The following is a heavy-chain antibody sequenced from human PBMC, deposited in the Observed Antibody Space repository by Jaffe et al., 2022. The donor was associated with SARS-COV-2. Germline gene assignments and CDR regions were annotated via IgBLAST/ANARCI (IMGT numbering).Heavy chain of an antibody. J-gene: IGHJ6*02. D-gene: IGHD2-2*01. V-gene: IGHV3-21*01. Sequence: EVQLVESGGGLVKPGGSLRLSCAASGFTFSSYSMNWVRQAPGKGLEWVSSISSSSSYIYYADSVKGRFTISRDNAKNSLYLQMNSLRAEDTAVYYCARVFVGYCSSTSCYEGYGMDVWGQGTTVTVSS. CDR3: ARVFVGYCSSTSCYEGYGMDV. CDR2: ISSSSSYI. CDR1: GFTFSSYS.